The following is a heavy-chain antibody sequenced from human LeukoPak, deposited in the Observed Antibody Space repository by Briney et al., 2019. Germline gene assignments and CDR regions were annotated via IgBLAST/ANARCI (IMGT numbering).Heavy chain of an antibody. D-gene: IGHD3-16*01. CDR1: GYTFTGQY. CDR3: ARGRQLHLGELFPFAEFFQP. V-gene: IGHV1-2*02. Sequence: ASAKVSCKTSGYTFTGQYLHWVRQAPGQGLEWMGWINPNSGGTKSAQKFQGRVIMTRDTSTSTAYMELRSLSSDDTAVYYCARGRQLHLGELFPFAEFFQPWGQGTLVTVFS. CDR2: INPNSGGT. J-gene: IGHJ1*01.